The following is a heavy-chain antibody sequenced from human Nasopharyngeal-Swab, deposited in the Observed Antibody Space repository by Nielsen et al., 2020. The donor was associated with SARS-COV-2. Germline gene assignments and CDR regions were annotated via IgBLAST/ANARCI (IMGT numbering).Heavy chain of an antibody. Sequence: SETLSLTCAVSGGSISSSNWWSWVRQPPGKGLEWIGEIYHSGSTNYNPSLKSRVTISVDKSKNQFSPKLSSVTAADTAVYYCARGRGYCSSTSCSYYFDYWGQGTLVTVSS. CDR2: IYHSGST. CDR3: ARGRGYCSSTSCSYYFDY. J-gene: IGHJ4*02. CDR1: GGSISSSNW. D-gene: IGHD2-2*01. V-gene: IGHV4-4*02.